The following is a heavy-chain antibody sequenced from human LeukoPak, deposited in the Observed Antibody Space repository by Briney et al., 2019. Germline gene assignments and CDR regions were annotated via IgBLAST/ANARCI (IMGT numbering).Heavy chain of an antibody. CDR2: FDPEDGET. CDR1: GYTLTELS. D-gene: IGHD3-10*01. V-gene: IGHV1-24*01. Sequence: ASVKVSCKVSGYTLTELSMHWVRQAPGKGLEWMGGFDPEDGETIYAQKFQGRVTMTEDTSTDTAYMELGSLRFEDTAVYYCATENPASMNVLLWFGEFVHWGQGTLVTVSS. CDR3: ATENPASMNVLLWFGEFVH. J-gene: IGHJ4*02.